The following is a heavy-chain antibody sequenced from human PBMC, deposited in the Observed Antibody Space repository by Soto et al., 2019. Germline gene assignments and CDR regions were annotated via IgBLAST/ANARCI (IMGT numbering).Heavy chain of an antibody. CDR1: GGSISSYY. V-gene: IGHV4-59*01. J-gene: IGHJ4*02. D-gene: IGHD3-22*01. CDR3: ALLRHYYDSSGYFDY. Sequence: PSETLSLTCTVSGGSISSYYWSWIRQPPGKGLEWIGYIYYSGSTNYNPSLKSRVTISVDTSKNQFSLKLSSVTAADTAVYYCALLRHYYDSSGYFDYWGQGTLVTVSS. CDR2: IYYSGST.